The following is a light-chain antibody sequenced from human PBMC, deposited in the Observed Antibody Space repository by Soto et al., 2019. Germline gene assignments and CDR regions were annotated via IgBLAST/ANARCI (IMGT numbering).Light chain of an antibody. V-gene: IGKV1-5*01. CDR1: HDIGNY. CDR3: QKYKDYSPGCS. CDR2: EAS. Sequence: DIQLTQSPSTLSASVGDRVIITCRASHDIGNYLAWYQQKPGKAPKHLIYEASNLRSGVPSRFSGSGSGTESTLTITGLQPDDFATYYCQKYKDYSPGCSSGQGPKVDIX. J-gene: IGKJ2*04.